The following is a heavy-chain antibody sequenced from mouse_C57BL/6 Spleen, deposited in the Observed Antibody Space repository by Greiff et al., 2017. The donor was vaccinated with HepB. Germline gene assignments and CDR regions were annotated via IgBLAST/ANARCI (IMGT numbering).Heavy chain of an antibody. CDR2: ISSGSSTI. Sequence: EVMLVESGGGLVKPGGSLKLSCAASGFTFSDYGMHWVRQAPEKGLEWVAYISSGSSTIYYADTVKGRFTISRDNAKNTLFLQMTSLRSEDTAMYYCARDYGVDYVMDYWGQGTSVTVSS. J-gene: IGHJ4*01. D-gene: IGHD1-1*02. CDR3: ARDYGVDYVMDY. CDR1: GFTFSDYG. V-gene: IGHV5-17*01.